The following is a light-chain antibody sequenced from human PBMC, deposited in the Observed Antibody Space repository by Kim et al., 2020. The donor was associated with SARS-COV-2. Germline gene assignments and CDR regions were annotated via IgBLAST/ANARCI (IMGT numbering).Light chain of an antibody. Sequence: SYELTQPPSVSVSPGQTASITCSGDKLGDKYACWYQQKPGQSPVLVIYQDNKRPSGIPERFSGSNSGNTATLTISGTQAMDEADYYCQARDSSTEVFGGG. V-gene: IGLV3-1*01. CDR3: QARDSSTEV. J-gene: IGLJ2*01. CDR1: KLGDKY. CDR2: QDN.